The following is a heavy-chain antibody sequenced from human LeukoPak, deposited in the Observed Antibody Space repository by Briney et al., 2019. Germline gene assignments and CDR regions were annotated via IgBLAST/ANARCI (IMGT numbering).Heavy chain of an antibody. CDR2: IIPIFGTA. J-gene: IGHJ4*02. CDR1: GYTFNSYG. V-gene: IGHV1-69*06. CDR3: ARGAVHHYYDSSGYYLDY. Sequence: ASVKVSCKASGYTFNSYGISWVRQAPGQGLEWMGGIIPIFGTANYAQKFQGRVTITADKSTSTAYMELSSLRSEDTAVYYCARGAVHHYYDSSGYYLDYWGQGTLVTVSS. D-gene: IGHD3-22*01.